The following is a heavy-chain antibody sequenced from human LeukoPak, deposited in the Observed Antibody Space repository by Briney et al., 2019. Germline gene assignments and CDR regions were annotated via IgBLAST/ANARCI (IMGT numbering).Heavy chain of an antibody. CDR2: INSDASST. V-gene: IGHV3-74*01. J-gene: IGHJ5*02. Sequence: GGSLRLSCAASGFTFSTYWMHWVRQAPGKGLVWVSRINSDASSTIYADSVRGRFTISRDNAKNTLYLQMDSLRAEDTAVYYCARDYGPYYYGSGSYGVDHWGQGTLVTVTS. CDR3: ARDYGPYYYGSGSYGVDH. D-gene: IGHD3-10*01. CDR1: GFTFSTYW.